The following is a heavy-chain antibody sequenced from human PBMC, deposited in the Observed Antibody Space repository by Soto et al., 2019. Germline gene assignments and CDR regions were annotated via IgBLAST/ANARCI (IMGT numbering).Heavy chain of an antibody. J-gene: IGHJ3*02. CDR3: AKMRTVYDYVWGSYRDAFDI. Sequence: GGSLRLSCAASGFTFSSYAMSWVRQAPGKGLEWVSAISGSGGSTYYADSVKGRFTISRDNSKNTLYLQMNSLRAEDTAVYYCAKMRTVYDYVWGSYRDAFDIPGQRTMVTVSS. D-gene: IGHD3-16*01. CDR1: GFTFSSYA. V-gene: IGHV3-23*01. CDR2: ISGSGGST.